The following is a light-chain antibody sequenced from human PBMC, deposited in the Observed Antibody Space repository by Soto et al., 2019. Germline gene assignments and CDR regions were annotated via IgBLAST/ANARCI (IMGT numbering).Light chain of an antibody. J-gene: IGLJ2*01. Sequence: QSVLTQPASVSGSPGQSITISCTGTSGDVGGYNFVSWYQQHPGKAPKLMIYDVSNRPSGVSNRFSGSKSGNTASLTISGLQAEDEADYYCSSYTSGTTLVVFGGGTKVTVL. CDR2: DVS. CDR3: SSYTSGTTLVV. CDR1: SGDVGGYNF. V-gene: IGLV2-14*01.